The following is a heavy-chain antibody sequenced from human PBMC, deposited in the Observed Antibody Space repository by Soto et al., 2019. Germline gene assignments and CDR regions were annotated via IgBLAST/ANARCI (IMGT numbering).Heavy chain of an antibody. CDR1: GFSLSNARMG. CDR3: ARIPYDFWSGYYFFDY. V-gene: IGHV2-26*01. Sequence: SGPTLVNPTETLTLTCTVSGFSLSNARMGVSWIRQPPGKALEWLAHIFSNDEKSYSTSLKSRLTISKDTSKSQVVLTMTNMDPVDTATYYCARIPYDFWSGYYFFDYWGQGTLVTVSS. J-gene: IGHJ4*02. CDR2: IFSNDEK. D-gene: IGHD3-3*01.